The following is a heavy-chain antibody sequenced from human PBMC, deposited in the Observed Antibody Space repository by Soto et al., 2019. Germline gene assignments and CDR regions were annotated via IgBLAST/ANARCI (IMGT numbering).Heavy chain of an antibody. D-gene: IGHD3-10*01. J-gene: IGHJ4*02. CDR2: IYYSGST. Sequence: QVQLQESRPGLVKPSQTLSLPCTVSGGSISSGGYYWSWIRQHPGKGLECIGYIYYSGSTYYNPSLKSRVTISVDTSKNQFSLKLSSVTAADTAVYYCARVPSLARTMVRGAVDYWGQGTLVTVSA. CDR1: GGSISSGGYY. CDR3: ARVPSLARTMVRGAVDY. V-gene: IGHV4-31*03.